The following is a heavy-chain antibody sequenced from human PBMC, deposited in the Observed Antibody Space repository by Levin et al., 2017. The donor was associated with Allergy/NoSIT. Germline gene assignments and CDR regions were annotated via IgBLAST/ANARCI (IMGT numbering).Heavy chain of an antibody. D-gene: IGHD3-10*01. V-gene: IGHV3-23*01. CDR1: GFTFSSYA. Sequence: SGESLKISCAASGFTFSSYAMTWVRQAPGKGLEWVSSISSSGGTTYYADSVKGRFTISRDNSKNTLYLQMSSLRAEDTAVYYCAKVVWFGELPVDYWGQGTLVTVSS. J-gene: IGHJ4*02. CDR3: AKVVWFGELPVDY. CDR2: ISSSGGTT.